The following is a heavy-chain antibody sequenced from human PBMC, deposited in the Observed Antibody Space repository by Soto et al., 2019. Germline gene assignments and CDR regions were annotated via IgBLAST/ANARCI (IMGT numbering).Heavy chain of an antibody. D-gene: IGHD5-12*01. CDR2: IIPIFGTA. V-gene: IGHV1-69*13. Sequence: AGKVSCKASGGTFSSYAISWVRQAPGQGLEWMGGIIPIFGTANYAQKFQGRVTITADESTSTAYMELSSLRPEDTAVYYCARAPEMATYYDYWGQGTPVPVYS. CDR1: GGTFSSYA. CDR3: ARAPEMATYYDY. J-gene: IGHJ4*02.